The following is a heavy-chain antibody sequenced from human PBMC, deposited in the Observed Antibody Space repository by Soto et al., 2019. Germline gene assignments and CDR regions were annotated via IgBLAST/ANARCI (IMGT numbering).Heavy chain of an antibody. V-gene: IGHV1-69*13. D-gene: IGHD3-3*01. CDR1: GGTFSSYA. CDR3: ARGISYYDFWSGYPNDAFDI. J-gene: IGHJ3*02. CDR2: IIPIFGTA. Sequence: ASVKVSCKASGGTFSSYAISWGRQAPGQGLEWMGGIIPIFGTANYAQKFQGRVTITADESTSSAYMELSSLRSEDTAVYYCARGISYYDFWSGYPNDAFDIWGQGTMVTVSS.